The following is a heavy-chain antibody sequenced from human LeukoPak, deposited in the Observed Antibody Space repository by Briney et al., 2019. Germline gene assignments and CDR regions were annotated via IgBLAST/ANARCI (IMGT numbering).Heavy chain of an antibody. D-gene: IGHD2-21*02. Sequence: PGRSLRLSCAASGFTFSSYGMHWVRQAPGKGLEWVAVISYDGSNKYYADSVKGRFTISRDNSKNTLYLQMNSLRAEDTAVYYCAKDACGGDCYVLWYYYYYGMDVWGQGTTVTVS. CDR1: GFTFSSYG. CDR3: AKDACGGDCYVLWYYYYYGMDV. J-gene: IGHJ6*02. V-gene: IGHV3-30*18. CDR2: ISYDGSNK.